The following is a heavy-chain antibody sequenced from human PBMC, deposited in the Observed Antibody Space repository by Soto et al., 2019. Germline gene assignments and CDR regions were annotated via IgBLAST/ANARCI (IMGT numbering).Heavy chain of an antibody. D-gene: IGHD5-12*01. CDR3: ARPELSESGYDPLPRDY. J-gene: IGHJ4*02. Sequence: KVSCKASGYTFTSYDINWVRQATGQGLEWMGWMNPNSGNTGYAQKFQGRVTMTRNTSISTAYMELSSLRSEDTAVYYCARPELSESGYDPLPRDYWGQGTLVTVSS. CDR2: MNPNSGNT. CDR1: GYTFTSYD. V-gene: IGHV1-8*01.